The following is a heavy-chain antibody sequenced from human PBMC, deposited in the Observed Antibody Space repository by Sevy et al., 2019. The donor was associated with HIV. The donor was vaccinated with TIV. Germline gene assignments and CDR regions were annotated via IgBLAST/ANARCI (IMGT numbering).Heavy chain of an antibody. D-gene: IGHD2-2*01. CDR3: ARDMLGYCSSTSCYAEGYFDY. J-gene: IGHJ4*02. CDR1: GGSISSYY. Sequence: SETLSLTCTVSGGSISSYYWSWIRQPPGKGLEWIGYIYYSGSTNYNSSLKGRVTISVDTSKNQFSLKLSSVTAADTAVYYCARDMLGYCSSTSCYAEGYFDYWGQGTLVTVSS. V-gene: IGHV4-59*01. CDR2: IYYSGST.